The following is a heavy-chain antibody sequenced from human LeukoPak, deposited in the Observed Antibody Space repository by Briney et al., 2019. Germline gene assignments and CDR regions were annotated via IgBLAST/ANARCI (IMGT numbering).Heavy chain of an antibody. V-gene: IGHV3-7*01. J-gene: IGHJ4*02. D-gene: IGHD5-18*01. CDR3: AREDGGWLRANY. Sequence: PGGSLRLSXETSGFAFSNYWMSWVRQAPGKGLEWVGNINGDGSQKYYVDSVKGRFTISRDNSKSSMYLQVNSARVEDTAVYYCAREDGGWLRANYWGQGTLVTVSS. CDR2: INGDGSQK. CDR1: GFAFSNYW.